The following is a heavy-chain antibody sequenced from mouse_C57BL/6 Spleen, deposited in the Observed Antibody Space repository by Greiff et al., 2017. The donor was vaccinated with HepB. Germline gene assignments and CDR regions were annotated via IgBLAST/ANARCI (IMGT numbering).Heavy chain of an antibody. V-gene: IGHV1-22*01. CDR1: GYTFTDYN. D-gene: IGHD1-1*01. CDR2: INPNNGGT. Sequence: VQLQQSGPELVKPGASVKMSCKASGYTFTDYNMHWVKQSHGKSLEWIGYINPNNGGTSYNQKFKGKATLTVNKSSSTAYMELRSLTSEDSAVYYCARRIYYGSSYDYYAMDYWGQGTSVTVSS. CDR3: ARRIYYGSSYDYYAMDY. J-gene: IGHJ4*01.